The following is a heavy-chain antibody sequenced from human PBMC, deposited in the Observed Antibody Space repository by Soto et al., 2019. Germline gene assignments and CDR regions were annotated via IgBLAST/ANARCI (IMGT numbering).Heavy chain of an antibody. D-gene: IGHD6-13*01. Sequence: QVQLQQWGAGLLKPSETLSLTCAVYGGSFSGYYWSWIRQPPGKGLEWIGEINHSGSTNYNPSLKSRVTISVDTSKHQFSLKLSSVTAADTAVYYCARVRSSSWYSHYYYGMDVWGQGTTVTVSS. CDR1: GGSFSGYY. CDR2: INHSGST. V-gene: IGHV4-34*01. J-gene: IGHJ6*02. CDR3: ARVRSSSWYSHYYYGMDV.